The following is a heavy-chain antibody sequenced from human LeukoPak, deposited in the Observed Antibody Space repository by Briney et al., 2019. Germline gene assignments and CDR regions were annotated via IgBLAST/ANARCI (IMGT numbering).Heavy chain of an antibody. V-gene: IGHV3-30*18. CDR1: GFTFSSYG. CDR2: ISHDGSNK. J-gene: IGHJ3*02. CDR3: AKREAFDI. Sequence: GGSLRLSCAASGFTFSSYGMHWVRQAPGKGLEWVAVISHDGSNKYYADSVKGRFTISRDNSKNTLYLQMNSLRAEDTAVYYCAKREAFDIWGQGTMVTVSS.